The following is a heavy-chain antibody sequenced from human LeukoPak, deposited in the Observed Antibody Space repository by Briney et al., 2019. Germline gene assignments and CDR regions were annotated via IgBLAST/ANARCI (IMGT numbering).Heavy chain of an antibody. V-gene: IGHV4-34*01. J-gene: IGHJ4*02. Sequence: SETLSLTCAVYGGSFSAHYWSCLRQPPGKGLEWIGEIDHRGFTNYNPSLKSRVTISVDTSNNQFSLRLTSVTAADTAVYYCASGQTYLDHWGQGTLVTVSS. CDR3: ASGQTYLDH. CDR2: IDHRGFT. CDR1: GGSFSAHY.